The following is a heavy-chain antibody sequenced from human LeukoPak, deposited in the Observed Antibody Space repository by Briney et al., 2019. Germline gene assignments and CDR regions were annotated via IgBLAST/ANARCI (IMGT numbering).Heavy chain of an antibody. D-gene: IGHD6-13*01. CDR1: GFTFSSYA. Sequence: PGGSLRLSCAASGFTFSSYAMSWVRQAPGKGLEWIGYIYYSGSTNYNPSLKSRVTISVDTSKNQFSLKLGSVTAADTAVYYCATLAAAGTGGDYWGQGTLVTVSS. CDR3: ATLAAAGTGGDY. J-gene: IGHJ4*02. CDR2: IYYSGST. V-gene: IGHV4-59*01.